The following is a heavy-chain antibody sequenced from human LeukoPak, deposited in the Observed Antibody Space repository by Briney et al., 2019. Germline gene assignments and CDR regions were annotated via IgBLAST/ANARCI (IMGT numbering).Heavy chain of an antibody. CDR1: GGSVSSGSY. CDR3: ARATYDSSVHFDY. J-gene: IGHJ4*02. CDR2: IYYSGST. Sequence: SETLSLTCTVSGGSVSSGSYWSWIRHPPGKGLEWIGYIYYSGSTNYNPSLQSRVTISVDTSKSQFSLKLSSATAADMAVYYCARATYDSSVHFDYWGQGTLVTVSS. V-gene: IGHV4-61*01. D-gene: IGHD3-22*01.